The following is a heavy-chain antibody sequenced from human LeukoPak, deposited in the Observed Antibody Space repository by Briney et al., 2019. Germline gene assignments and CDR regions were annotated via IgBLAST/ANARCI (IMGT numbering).Heavy chain of an antibody. V-gene: IGHV3-74*01. CDR1: GFTFSTYW. CDR2: IKGDGSSI. CDR3: ARCFGFYSGSYYYAFDI. D-gene: IGHD1-26*01. Sequence: GGSLRLSCAASGFTFSTYWMHWVRQAPGKGLVWISRIKGDGSSISYADSVKGRFTISRDNAKNSLYLQMNSLRAEDTAVYYCARCFGFYSGSYYYAFDIWGQGTMVTVSS. J-gene: IGHJ3*02.